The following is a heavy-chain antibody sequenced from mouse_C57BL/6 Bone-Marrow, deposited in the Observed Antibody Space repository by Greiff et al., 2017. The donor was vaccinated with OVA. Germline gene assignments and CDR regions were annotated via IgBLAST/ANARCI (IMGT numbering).Heavy chain of an antibody. V-gene: IGHV5-9-1*02. J-gene: IGHJ4*01. CDR3: TRDGYYAMDY. CDR1: GFTFSSYA. Sequence: EVKLVESGEGLVKPGGSLKLSCAASGFTFSSYAMSWVRQTPEKRLEWVAYISSGGDYIYYADTVKGRFTISRDNARNTLYLQLSSLKSEDKAMYYCTRDGYYAMDYWGQGTSVTVSS. CDR2: ISSGGDYI. D-gene: IGHD2-3*01.